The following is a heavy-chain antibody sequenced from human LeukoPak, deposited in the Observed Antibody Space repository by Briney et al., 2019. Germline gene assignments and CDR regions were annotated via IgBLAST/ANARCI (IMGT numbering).Heavy chain of an antibody. CDR2: VYYTGST. J-gene: IGHJ4*02. CDR1: GASVTSHY. Sequence: SETLSLTCTVSGASVTSHYWTWIRQPAGKGLEWMGYVYYTGSTNYNPSLKSRVTTSVDTSKNQFSLNLNSVTAADTAVYYCARVMEDSSGYYNYFDYWGQGTLVTVSS. CDR3: ARVMEDSSGYYNYFDY. D-gene: IGHD3-22*01. V-gene: IGHV4-59*02.